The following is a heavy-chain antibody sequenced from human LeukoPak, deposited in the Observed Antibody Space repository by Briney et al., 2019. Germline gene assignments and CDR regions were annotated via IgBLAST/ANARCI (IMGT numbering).Heavy chain of an antibody. CDR1: GFTFSSYC. Sequence: GGSLRLSCAASGFTFSSYCMNWVRQPPGKGLEWVSSISSSSSYIYYADSVKGRFTISRDNAKNSLYLQMNSLRAEDTAVYYCARGAVAGYFDYWGQGTLVTVSS. CDR2: ISSSSSYI. CDR3: ARGAVAGYFDY. D-gene: IGHD6-19*01. J-gene: IGHJ4*02. V-gene: IGHV3-21*01.